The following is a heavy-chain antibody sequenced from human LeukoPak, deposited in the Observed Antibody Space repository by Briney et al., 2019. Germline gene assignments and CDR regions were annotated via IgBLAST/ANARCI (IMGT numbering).Heavy chain of an antibody. V-gene: IGHV1-2*06. CDR1: GYSLTGYH. D-gene: IGHD2-2*01. Sequence: ASVKVSCKASGYSLTGYHMHWVRQAPGQGLEWMGRINPNSGDTNYAQKFQGRVTMTRDTSISTAYMELSRPRSDDTAVYYCARDYCSSTSCLFDYWGQGTLVTVSS. J-gene: IGHJ4*02. CDR2: INPNSGDT. CDR3: ARDYCSSTSCLFDY.